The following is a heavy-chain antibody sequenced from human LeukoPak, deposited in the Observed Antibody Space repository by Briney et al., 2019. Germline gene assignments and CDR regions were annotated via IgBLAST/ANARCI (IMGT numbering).Heavy chain of an antibody. CDR2: ISYDGSNK. Sequence: GGSLRLSCAASGFTFSSYAMHWVRQAPGKGLEWVAVISYDGSNKYYADSVKGRFTISSNNNKNTLYLQKNSLRAEDTAVYYCATDVRLQPVYYFDYWGQGTLVTVSS. D-gene: IGHD6-13*01. V-gene: IGHV3-30*04. CDR3: ATDVRLQPVYYFDY. J-gene: IGHJ4*02. CDR1: GFTFSSYA.